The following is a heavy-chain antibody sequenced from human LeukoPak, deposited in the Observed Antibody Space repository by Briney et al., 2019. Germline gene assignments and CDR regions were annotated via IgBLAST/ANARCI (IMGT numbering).Heavy chain of an antibody. V-gene: IGHV1-46*01. CDR1: GYTFTSYY. D-gene: IGHD6-6*01. J-gene: IGHJ5*02. CDR2: INPSGGST. Sequence: ASVKVSCKASGYTFTSYYMHWVRQAPGQGLEWMGIINPSGGSTSYAQKFQGRVTVTRDTSTSTVYMELSSLRSEDAAVYYCARDLYSSSSGNWFDPWGQGTLVTVSS. CDR3: ARDLYSSSSGNWFDP.